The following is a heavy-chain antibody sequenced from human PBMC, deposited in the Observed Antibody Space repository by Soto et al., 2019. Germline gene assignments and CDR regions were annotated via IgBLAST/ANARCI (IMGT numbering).Heavy chain of an antibody. CDR3: AKPLTTGYYFPFDY. Sequence: EVQLLESGGGLVQPGGSLRLSCAASGFTFSVYAMSWVRQPPGKGLEWVSTISGSGGSTYYADSVKGRFTISRDNSKNTLYQQMNSLRAEDTAVYYCAKPLTTGYYFPFDYWGQGTLVTVSS. V-gene: IGHV3-23*01. CDR1: GFTFSVYA. J-gene: IGHJ4*02. D-gene: IGHD3-9*01. CDR2: ISGSGGST.